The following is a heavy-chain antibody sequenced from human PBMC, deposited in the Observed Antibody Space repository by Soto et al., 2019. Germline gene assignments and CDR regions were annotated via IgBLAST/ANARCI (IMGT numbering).Heavy chain of an antibody. V-gene: IGHV3-21*06. Sequence: GQLVESGGGLVKPGGSLRLSCAASGFIFTNYGMHWVRQAPGKGLEWVASISRTGDDVLYADSVKGRFSISRDNAKNSLSLQMSSLRVEDTSVYYCATDSLYSTTWYDYFDLWGQGTLVTGSS. CDR1: GFIFTNYG. CDR3: ATDSLYSTTWYDYFDL. D-gene: IGHD4-17*01. J-gene: IGHJ5*02. CDR2: ISRTGDDV.